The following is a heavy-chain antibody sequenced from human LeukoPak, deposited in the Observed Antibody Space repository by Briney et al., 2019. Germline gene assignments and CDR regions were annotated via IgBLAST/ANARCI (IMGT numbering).Heavy chain of an antibody. CDR3: ARDLRGRYNYGLDY. D-gene: IGHD5-18*01. V-gene: IGHV3-11*06. J-gene: IGHJ4*02. CDR2: ISSRSNDI. Sequence: GGSLRLSCAASGFSFTDYYMSWIRQAPGKGLQWLSYISSRSNDIMYADSVRGRFTISRDNAKNSLYLHMNSLRAEDTAVYYCARDLRGRYNYGLDYWGQGTLVTISS. CDR1: GFSFTDYY.